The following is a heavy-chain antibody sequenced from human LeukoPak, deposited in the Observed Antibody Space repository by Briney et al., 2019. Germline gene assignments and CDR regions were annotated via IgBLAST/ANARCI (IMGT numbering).Heavy chain of an antibody. CDR2: IIPIFGTA. CDR1: GGTFSSYA. J-gene: IGHJ3*02. CDR3: ARDSYCTNGVCYTDDAFDI. Sequence: GASVKVSCKASGGTFSSYAISWVRQAPGQGLGWMGGIIPIFGTANYAQKFQGRVTITADKSTSTAYMELGSLRSEDTAVYYCARDSYCTNGVCYTDDAFDIWGQGTMVTVSS. V-gene: IGHV1-69*06. D-gene: IGHD2-8*01.